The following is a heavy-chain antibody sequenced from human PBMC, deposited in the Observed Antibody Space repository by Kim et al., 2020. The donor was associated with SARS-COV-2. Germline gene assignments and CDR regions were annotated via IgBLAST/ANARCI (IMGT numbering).Heavy chain of an antibody. CDR2: ISSSSSYT. J-gene: IGHJ4*02. D-gene: IGHD1-7*01. V-gene: IGHV3-11*06. Sequence: GGSLRLSCAASGFTFSDYYMSWIRQAPGKGLEWVSYISSSSSYTNYADSVKGRFTISRDNAKNSLYLQMNSLRAEDTAVYYCARVNQGTGTTYFRSPNYFDYWGQGTLVTVSS. CDR3: ARVNQGTGTTYFRSPNYFDY. CDR1: GFTFSDYY.